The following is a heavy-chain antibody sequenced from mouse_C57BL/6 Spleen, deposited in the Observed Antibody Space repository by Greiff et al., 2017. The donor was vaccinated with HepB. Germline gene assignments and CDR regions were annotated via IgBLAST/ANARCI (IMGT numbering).Heavy chain of an antibody. Sequence: EVQVVESGGGLVKPGGSLKLSCAASGFTFSDYGMHWVRQAPETGLEWVAYISSGSSTIYSADTVKGRFTISRDNAKDTLFLQMTSLRSEDTAMYYCARPGVKYYFDYWGQGATLTVS. CDR3: ARPGVKYYFDY. D-gene: IGHD1-3*01. CDR1: GFTFSDYG. V-gene: IGHV5-17*01. CDR2: ISSGSSTI. J-gene: IGHJ2*01.